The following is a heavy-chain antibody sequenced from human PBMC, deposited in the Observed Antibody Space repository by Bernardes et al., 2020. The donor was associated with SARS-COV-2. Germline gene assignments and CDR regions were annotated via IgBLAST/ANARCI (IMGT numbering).Heavy chain of an antibody. Sequence: SETLILTCAVYGGSFSGYYWSWIRQPPGKGLEWIGEINHSGSTNYNPSLKSRVTISVDMSKNQFSLKLSSVTAADTAVYYCARGGRQWLVLEPSYYFDYWGQGTPVTVSS. J-gene: IGHJ4*02. D-gene: IGHD6-19*01. CDR2: INHSGST. V-gene: IGHV4-34*01. CDR1: GGSFSGYY. CDR3: ARGGRQWLVLEPSYYFDY.